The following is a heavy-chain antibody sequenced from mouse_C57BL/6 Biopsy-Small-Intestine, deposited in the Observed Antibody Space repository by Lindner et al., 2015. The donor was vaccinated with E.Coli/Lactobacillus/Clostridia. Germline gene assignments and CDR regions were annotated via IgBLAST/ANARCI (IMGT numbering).Heavy chain of an antibody. V-gene: IGHV1-14*01. Sequence: VQLQESGPELVKPGASVKMSCKASGYTFTTYVIHWVKQKPGQGLEWIGFINPYNDGTKYNETFKGKATLTSDKSSGTAYMELSSLTSEDSAVYYCARLITTIVTTGYYYAMDYWGQGTSVTVSS. CDR1: GYTFTTYV. CDR3: ARLITTIVTTGYYYAMDY. CDR2: INPYNDGT. D-gene: IGHD1-2*01. J-gene: IGHJ4*01.